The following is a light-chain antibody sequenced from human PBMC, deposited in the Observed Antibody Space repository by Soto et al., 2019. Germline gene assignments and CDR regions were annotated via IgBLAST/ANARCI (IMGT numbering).Light chain of an antibody. J-gene: IGKJ2*01. Sequence: EVVMTQSPATLSVSPGERATLSCRASQTISTNLAWYQQKPGQAPRLLIYGASTRATDIPARFSGSGSGTEFTLTISSLQSEDVAVYYCQQYNDWPPYTFGPGTKLQIK. V-gene: IGKV3-15*01. CDR1: QTISTN. CDR2: GAS. CDR3: QQYNDWPPYT.